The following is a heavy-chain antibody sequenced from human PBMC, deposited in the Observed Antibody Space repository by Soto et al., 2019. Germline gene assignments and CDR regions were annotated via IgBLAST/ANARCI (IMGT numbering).Heavy chain of an antibody. J-gene: IGHJ4*02. CDR2: VIHTGRT. Sequence: PSETLSLTCTVYARSFSGYYWSWIRQPPGKGLEWIGEVIHTGRTNYNPSLKGRVTISVDTSKNQFSLNLSSVTAADTAVYYCAGSPKSSDFPYYFDFWGQGTQVTVSS. CDR3: AGSPKSSDFPYYFDF. D-gene: IGHD2-21*02. V-gene: IGHV4-34*12. CDR1: ARSFSGYY.